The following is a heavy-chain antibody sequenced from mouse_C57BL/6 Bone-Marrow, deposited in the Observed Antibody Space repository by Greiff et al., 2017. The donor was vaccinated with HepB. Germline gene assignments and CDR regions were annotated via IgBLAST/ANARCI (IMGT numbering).Heavy chain of an antibody. J-gene: IGHJ2*01. CDR2: IYPGNSDT. CDR3: RGGVITTVARGFDY. CDR1: GYTFTSYW. Sequence: EVKLMESGTVLARPGASVKMSCKTSGYTFTSYWMHWVKQRPGQGLEWIGAIYPGNSDTSYNQKFKGKAKLTAVTSASTAYMELSSLTNEDSAVYYCRGGVITTVARGFDYWGQGTTLTVSS. D-gene: IGHD1-1*01. V-gene: IGHV1-5*01.